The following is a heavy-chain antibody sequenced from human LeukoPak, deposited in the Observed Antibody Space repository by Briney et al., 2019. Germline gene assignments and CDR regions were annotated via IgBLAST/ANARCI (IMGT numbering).Heavy chain of an antibody. CDR3: VSGSLQSGYNFDY. Sequence: GGSLRLSCAASGNYWMHWVRQAPGKGLVWVSHINSDGSWTSYADSVKGRFTISKDNAKNTVYLQMNNLGAEDTAVYYCVSGSLQSGYNFDYWGQGALVTVSS. CDR2: INSDGSWT. V-gene: IGHV3-74*01. D-gene: IGHD3-3*01. J-gene: IGHJ4*02. CDR1: GNYW.